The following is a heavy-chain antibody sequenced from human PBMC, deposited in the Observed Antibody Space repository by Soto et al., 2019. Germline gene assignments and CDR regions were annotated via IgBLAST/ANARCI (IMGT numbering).Heavy chain of an antibody. J-gene: IGHJ4*02. CDR3: ARGSSGFSDFN. Sequence: GEPLKISCKGSGYSXTTYWIGWVRQVSGKGLEWMGIIYPGDSDTRYSPSFQGQVTISADKSISTAYLQWSSLKASDTAMYYCARGSSGFSDFNWGQGTLVTVSS. CDR1: GYSXTTYW. D-gene: IGHD3-22*01. CDR2: IYPGDSDT. V-gene: IGHV5-51*01.